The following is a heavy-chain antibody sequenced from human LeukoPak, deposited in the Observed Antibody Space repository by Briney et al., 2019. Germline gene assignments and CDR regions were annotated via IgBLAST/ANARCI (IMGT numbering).Heavy chain of an antibody. V-gene: IGHV4-4*02. CDR1: GDSITSSNW. Sequence: PSGTLSLTCAVSGDSITSSNWWSWVRQPPEKGLEWIGEIYHSGSTNYNPSLKSRVTISVDKSKNQFSLKVNSVTAADTAVYYCARDGQLRGAFDIWGQGTMVTVSS. CDR3: ARDGQLRGAFDI. D-gene: IGHD2-2*01. J-gene: IGHJ3*02. CDR2: IYHSGST.